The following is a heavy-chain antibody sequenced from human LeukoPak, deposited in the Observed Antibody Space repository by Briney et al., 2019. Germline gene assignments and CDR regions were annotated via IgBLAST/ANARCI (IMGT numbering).Heavy chain of an antibody. CDR1: GGSISSYY. D-gene: IGHD4-17*01. V-gene: IGHV4-59*01. Sequence: PSETLSLTCTVSGGSISSYYWSWIRQPPGKGLXXXXXXYYSGSTNYNPSLKSRVTISVDTSKNQFSLKLSSVTAADTAVYYCARGRPSQYGDYVVYFDYWGQGTLVTVSS. CDR3: ARGRPSQYGDYVVYFDY. J-gene: IGHJ4*02. CDR2: XYYSGST.